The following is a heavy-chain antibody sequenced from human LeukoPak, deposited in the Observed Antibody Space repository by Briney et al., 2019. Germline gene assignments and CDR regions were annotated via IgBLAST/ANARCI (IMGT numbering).Heavy chain of an antibody. V-gene: IGHV3-7*01. J-gene: IGHJ4*02. CDR3: ASSHDSSGND. CDR1: GISFSSYW. CDR2: IKYDGTHK. D-gene: IGHD3-22*01. Sequence: PGGSLRLSCVASGISFSSYWMAWVRQAPGKGLEWVANIKYDGTHKFNADSVKGRFTISRDNAKNSLFLEMNSLRADDTAVYFCASSHDSSGNDWGQGTLVTVSS.